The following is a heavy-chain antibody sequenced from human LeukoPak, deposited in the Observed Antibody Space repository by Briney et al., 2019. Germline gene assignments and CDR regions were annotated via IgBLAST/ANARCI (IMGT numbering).Heavy chain of an antibody. V-gene: IGHV3-30-3*02. CDR1: GFTFSSYA. D-gene: IGHD2-8*01. Sequence: GGSLRLSCAASGFTFSSYAMHWVRQAPGKGLEWVAVISYDGSNKYYADSVKGRFTISRDNSKNTLYLQMNSLRAEDTAVYYCANEYCSNSVCHSLDYWGQGTLVTVSS. CDR2: ISYDGSNK. J-gene: IGHJ4*02. CDR3: ANEYCSNSVCHSLDY.